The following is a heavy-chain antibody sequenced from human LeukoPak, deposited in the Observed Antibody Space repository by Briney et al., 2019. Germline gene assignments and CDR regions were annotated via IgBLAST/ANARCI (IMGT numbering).Heavy chain of an antibody. CDR2: TDTSGNYI. CDR1: GFTFSNYG. V-gene: IGHV3-21*06. J-gene: IGHJ3*02. D-gene: IGHD3-10*01. CDR3: ARGRSITLLRGVAMSDGFDI. Sequence: PGGSLRLSCEASGFTFSNYGMNWVRQAPGKGLEWVSFTDTSGNYIYYGDSVKGRFTISRDNARNLLFLQTNGLRAEDTAVYYCARGRSITLLRGVAMSDGFDIWGQGAMVAVSS.